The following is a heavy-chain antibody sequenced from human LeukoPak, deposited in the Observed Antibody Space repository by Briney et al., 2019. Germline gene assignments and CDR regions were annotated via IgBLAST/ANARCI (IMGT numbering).Heavy chain of an antibody. Sequence: SQTLSLTCVISGDSVSSNSVAWNWIRQSSSRGLEWLGRTHYRSQWYNEYAASVRSRITIKPDTSKNQFSLQLNSVTPEDTAVYYCARDGYCSSFACSFDYWGQGTLVTVSS. J-gene: IGHJ4*02. CDR3: ARDGYCSSFACSFDY. D-gene: IGHD2-2*03. CDR2: THYRSQWYN. CDR1: GDSVSSNSVA. V-gene: IGHV6-1*01.